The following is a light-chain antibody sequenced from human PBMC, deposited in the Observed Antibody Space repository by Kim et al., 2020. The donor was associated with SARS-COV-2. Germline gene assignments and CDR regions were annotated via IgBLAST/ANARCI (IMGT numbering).Light chain of an antibody. CDR3: NSRDSTGNHLAV. J-gene: IGLJ2*01. V-gene: IGLV3-19*01. CDR2: GKS. CDR1: TLRTYV. Sequence: GQAVRIKCPGETLRTYVPSWYQREPGRAPVLVIYGKSTRPSGIPDRFSGSSSGNTASLTITGAQAEDEADYYCNSRDSTGNHLAVFGGGTQLTVL.